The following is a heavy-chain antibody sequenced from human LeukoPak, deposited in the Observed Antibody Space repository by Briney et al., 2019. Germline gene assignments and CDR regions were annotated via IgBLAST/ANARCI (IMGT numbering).Heavy chain of an antibody. CDR2: INHSGST. V-gene: IGHV4-34*01. Sequence: SETLSLTCAVYGGSFSGYYWSWIRQPPGKGLEWIGEINHSGSTNYNPSLKSRVTISVDTSKNQFSLKLSSVTAADTAVYYCARGGGAALIDYWGQGTLVTVSS. CDR1: GGSFSGYY. J-gene: IGHJ4*02. D-gene: IGHD1-26*01. CDR3: ARGGGAALIDY.